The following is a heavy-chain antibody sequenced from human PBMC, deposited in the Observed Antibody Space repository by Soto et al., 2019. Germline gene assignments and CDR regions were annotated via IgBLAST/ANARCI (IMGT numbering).Heavy chain of an antibody. Sequence: DVQLLQSGGGLVQPGGSLTLSCAASRLIFSDYAMNWVRQATGKGLEWVSSIGGSNTDRYYADSVKGRFIISRDNSKKTMYLQMNSLRDDETAVYYCAKDAVSYNGKWDWFDSWGQGTLVTVSS. D-gene: IGHD1-26*01. V-gene: IGHV3-23*01. J-gene: IGHJ5*01. CDR2: IGGSNTDR. CDR3: AKDAVSYNGKWDWFDS. CDR1: RLIFSDYA.